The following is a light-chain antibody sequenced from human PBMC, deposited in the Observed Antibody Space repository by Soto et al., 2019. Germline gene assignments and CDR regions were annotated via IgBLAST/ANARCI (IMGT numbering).Light chain of an antibody. J-gene: IGKJ1*01. CDR2: KVS. CDR1: QSLIYGDGNTY. V-gene: IGKV2-30*01. Sequence: DVVMTQSPLSLPVTLGQPASISCRSSQSLIYGDGNTYLNWFLQRPGQSPRRLIYKVSNRDSGVPDRFSGSGSGTDFTLEISSVEAEDVGTYYCIQNTSWPWTFGLGTKVEIK. CDR3: IQNTSWPWT.